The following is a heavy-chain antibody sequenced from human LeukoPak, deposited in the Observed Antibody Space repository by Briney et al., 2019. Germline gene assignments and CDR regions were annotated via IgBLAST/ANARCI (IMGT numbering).Heavy chain of an antibody. V-gene: IGHV4-59*01. D-gene: IGHD2-15*01. Sequence: KPSETLSLTCTVSGGSINSYYWSWIRQPPGKGLEWIGYIYYSGSTYYNPSLKSRVTISVDTSKNQFSLRLSSVTAADTAVYYCARVTGYVVEDYFDYWGQGTLVTVSS. CDR2: IYYSGST. J-gene: IGHJ4*02. CDR1: GGSINSYY. CDR3: ARVTGYVVEDYFDY.